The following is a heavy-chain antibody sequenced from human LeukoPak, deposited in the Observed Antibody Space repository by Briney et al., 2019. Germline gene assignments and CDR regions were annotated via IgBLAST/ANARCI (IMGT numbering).Heavy chain of an antibody. CDR3: GRNLYRTGWKNYLDS. J-gene: IGHJ4*02. D-gene: IGHD6-19*01. V-gene: IGHV3-53*01. CDR2: IYADGGT. Sequence: GWSLRLSCAASGFSVTTNYMTWVRQAPGKGLEWVSVIYADGGTYYADSVKGRFTMSRDSSRNTLYLQMNNLRVDDTAIYYCGRNLYRTGWKNYLDSWGQGTLVTVSS. CDR1: GFSVTTNY.